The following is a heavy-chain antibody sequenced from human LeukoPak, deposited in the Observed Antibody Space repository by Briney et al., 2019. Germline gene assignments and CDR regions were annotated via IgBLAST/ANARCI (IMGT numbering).Heavy chain of an antibody. J-gene: IGHJ4*02. Sequence: SETLSLTCTVSGASYWGWVRQSPEMGLEWIGSIYSTGGTYYNPSLKSRLTISLDTSKRQFSLKMTSMAAADTAVYYCASLRADGGNYPRFDYWGQGALVTVSA. CDR1: GASY. CDR3: ASLRADGGNYPRFDY. D-gene: IGHD4-23*01. CDR2: IYSTGGT. V-gene: IGHV4-39*07.